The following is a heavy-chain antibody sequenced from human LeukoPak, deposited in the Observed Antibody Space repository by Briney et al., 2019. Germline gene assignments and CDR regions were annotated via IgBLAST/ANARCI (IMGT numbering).Heavy chain of an antibody. CDR2: IYTTGST. J-gene: IGHJ5*02. D-gene: IGHD6-19*01. V-gene: IGHV4-61*02. CDR3: AGSYSSGWYLS. CDR1: GGSISSGSYY. Sequence: SETLSLTCTVSGGSISSGSYYWSWIRQPAGKGLEWIGRIYTTGSTNYNPSLQSRGTISVDTSKTQFSLKLSSVTAADTAVYYCAGSYSSGWYLSWGQGTLVTVSS.